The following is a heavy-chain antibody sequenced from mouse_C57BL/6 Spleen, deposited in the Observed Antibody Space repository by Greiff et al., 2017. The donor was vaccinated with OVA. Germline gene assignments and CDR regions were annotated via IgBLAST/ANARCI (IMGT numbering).Heavy chain of an antibody. CDR2: IDPANGDT. V-gene: IGHV1-76*01. Sequence: QVQLQQSGAELVRPGASVTLSCKASGYTFTNYYMHWVKQRPGQGLEWIGTIDPANGDTNYNQKFKGKATLTADKSSSTAYMQLSSLTSEDSAVYYCARRNEVAVADWGQGTTVTVSS. CDR1: GYTFTNYY. D-gene: IGHD1-1*02. CDR3: ARRNEVAVAD. J-gene: IGHJ2*01.